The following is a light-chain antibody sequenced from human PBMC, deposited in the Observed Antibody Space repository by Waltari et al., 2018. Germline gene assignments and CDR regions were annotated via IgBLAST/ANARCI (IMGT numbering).Light chain of an antibody. CDR3: QQYDGYSS. J-gene: IGKJ2*01. Sequence: DIQMTQSPSTLSASGGDRVTITCRASQTIGRWLAWYQQKPGKAPKLLIYDASSLVSGVPSTFSGSGFGTEFSLTISSLQPDDFATYYCQQYDGYSSFGQGTKLEIK. CDR2: DAS. CDR1: QTIGRW. V-gene: IGKV1-5*01.